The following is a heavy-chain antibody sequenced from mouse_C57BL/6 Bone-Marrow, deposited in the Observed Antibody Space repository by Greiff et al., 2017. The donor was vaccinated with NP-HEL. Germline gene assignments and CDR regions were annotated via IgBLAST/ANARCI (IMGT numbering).Heavy chain of an antibody. CDR3: TRGSYYGNYVYFDY. CDR2: IDPENGDT. D-gene: IGHD2-1*01. V-gene: IGHV14-4*01. Sequence: EVQLQQSGAELVRPGASVKLSCTASGFNIKDDYMHWVKQRPEQGLEWIGWIDPENGDTEYASKFQGKATITADTSSNTAYLQLSSLTSEDTAVYYCTRGSYYGNYVYFDYWGQGTTLTVSS. J-gene: IGHJ2*01. CDR1: GFNIKDDY.